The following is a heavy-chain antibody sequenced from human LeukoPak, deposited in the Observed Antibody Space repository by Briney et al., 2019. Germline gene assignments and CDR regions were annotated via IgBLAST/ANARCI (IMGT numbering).Heavy chain of an antibody. V-gene: IGHV3-74*01. CDR1: GFTFSSYW. Sequence: GGSLRLSCAASGFTFSSYWMHWVRQAPGKGLVWVSRIESDGSTNYADSVKGRFTISRGNAKNTVSLQMNSLRAEDTGVYYCARAPSEIGGYYPEYFRHWGQGTLVTVSS. D-gene: IGHD3-22*01. CDR3: ARAPSEIGGYYPEYFRH. CDR2: IESDGST. J-gene: IGHJ1*01.